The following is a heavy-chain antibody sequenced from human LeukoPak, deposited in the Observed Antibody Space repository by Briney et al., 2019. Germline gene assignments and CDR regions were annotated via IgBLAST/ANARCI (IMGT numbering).Heavy chain of an antibody. V-gene: IGHV4-59*01. CDR2: IYNSGIT. D-gene: IGHD2-15*01. CDR1: GGSLTNYY. CDR3: ARGGVKWSYDH. Sequence: SETLSLTCTVSGGSLTNYYWSWIRQSPRKGLECIGYIYNSGITNYNPSLKSRVTISVDTSKNHFSLNLSSASAADTAVYYCARGGVKWSYDHWGQGALVAVSS. J-gene: IGHJ4*02.